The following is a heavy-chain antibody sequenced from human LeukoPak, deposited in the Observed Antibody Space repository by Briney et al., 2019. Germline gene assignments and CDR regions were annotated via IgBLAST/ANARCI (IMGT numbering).Heavy chain of an antibody. V-gene: IGHV4-31*03. CDR3: ARDTGSGNDFDY. CDR1: GGSISSGGYF. D-gene: IGHD3-10*01. Sequence: SETLSLTCTVTGGSISSGGYFWSWIRQHPGKGLEWIGYNYDSVNTYYNPSLKSRVTISVDTSKNQFSLRPTSVTAADTAVYYCARDTGSGNDFDYWGQGTLVTVSS. CDR2: NYDSVNT. J-gene: IGHJ4*02.